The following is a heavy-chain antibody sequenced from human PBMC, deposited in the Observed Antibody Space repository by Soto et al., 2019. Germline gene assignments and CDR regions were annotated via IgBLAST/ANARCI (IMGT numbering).Heavy chain of an antibody. CDR2: TFVTGAT. Sequence: QVQLQESGPGMVKSSETLSLICFVSGEALGSGQSYWNWIRQAPGKGLEWIGQTFVTGATKYSASLTSRITISVDTSKSQISLTLTSVTAADSATYFCARGRSDSAGSSFGRRMDVWGQGTTVTVSS. CDR3: ARGRSDSAGSSFGRRMDV. CDR1: GEALGSGQSY. D-gene: IGHD3-10*01. J-gene: IGHJ6*02. V-gene: IGHV4-61*01.